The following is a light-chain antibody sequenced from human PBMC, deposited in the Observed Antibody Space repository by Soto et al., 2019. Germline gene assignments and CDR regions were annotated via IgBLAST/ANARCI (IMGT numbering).Light chain of an antibody. CDR2: DAS. CDR1: QSVSSSY. V-gene: IGKV3D-20*02. J-gene: IGKJ1*01. Sequence: EIVLPQSPGPLPLSLAKRATISCRASQSVSSSYLAWYQQKPGQAPRLLIYDASNRATGIPARFSGSGSGTNFTLTISSLEPEDSAVYFWQQSVGVHTFGQGTKVDIK. CDR3: QQSVGVHT.